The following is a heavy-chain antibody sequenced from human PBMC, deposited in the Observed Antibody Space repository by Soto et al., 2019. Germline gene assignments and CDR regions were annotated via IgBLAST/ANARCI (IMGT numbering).Heavy chain of an antibody. V-gene: IGHV1-8*01. D-gene: IGHD1-20*01. CDR1: GYTLTNYD. Sequence: GASVKVACRASGYTLTNYDINWVRRATGQGFEWMGWMNPNSGNTGYAQKFQGRVTMTRDTSITTAYMERSSLRSEDTALYYCARSPRNWRFDSWRLGTRVTVS. J-gene: IGHJ4*02. CDR2: MNPNSGNT. CDR3: ARSPRNWRFDS.